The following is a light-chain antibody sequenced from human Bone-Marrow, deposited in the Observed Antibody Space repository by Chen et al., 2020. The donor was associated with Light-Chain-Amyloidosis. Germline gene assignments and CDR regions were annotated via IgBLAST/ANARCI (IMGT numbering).Light chain of an antibody. CDR1: RGSIATHY. CDR2: EDD. CDR3: QSYQGSSQGV. J-gene: IGLJ3*02. V-gene: IGLV6-57*01. Sequence: NFMLTQPHSVSESPWKTVIISCTRSRGSIATHYVQWYQQRPGSSPTTVIYEDDQRPSGVPDRFSGSLDRSSNSASLTISGLKTEDEADYYCQSYQGSSQGVFGGGTKLTVL.